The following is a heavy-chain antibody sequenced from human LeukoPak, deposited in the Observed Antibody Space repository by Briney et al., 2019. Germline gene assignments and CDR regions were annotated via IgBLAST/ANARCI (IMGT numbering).Heavy chain of an antibody. D-gene: IGHD1-26*01. J-gene: IGHJ4*02. CDR1: GFTFSSYA. Sequence: GGSLRLSCAASGFTFSSYAMSWVRQAPGKGVERVSAITGSGGRTYYADSVKGRFTISRDNSKNTLYLQMNSLRAEDTAIYYCAKEYTGTFSPFPSYFDNWGQGTLVTVSS. V-gene: IGHV3-23*01. CDR3: AKEYTGTFSPFPSYFDN. CDR2: ITGSGGRT.